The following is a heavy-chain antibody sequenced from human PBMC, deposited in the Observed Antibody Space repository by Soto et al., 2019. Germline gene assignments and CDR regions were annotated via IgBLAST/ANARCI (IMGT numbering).Heavy chain of an antibody. J-gene: IGHJ4*02. V-gene: IGHV5-10-1*01. CDR1: GYSFTSYW. Sequence: PGESLKISCKGSGYSFTSYWISWVRQMPGKGLEWMGRIDPSDSYTNYSPSFQGHVTISADKSISTAYLQWSSLKASDTAMYYCARDYMDVDTAMVSFDYWGQGTLVTVSS. D-gene: IGHD5-18*01. CDR2: IDPSDSYT. CDR3: ARDYMDVDTAMVSFDY.